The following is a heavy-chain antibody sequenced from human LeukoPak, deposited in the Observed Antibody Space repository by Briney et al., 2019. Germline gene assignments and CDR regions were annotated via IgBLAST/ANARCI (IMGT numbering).Heavy chain of an antibody. J-gene: IGHJ4*02. D-gene: IGHD2-2*01. CDR3: ARDIVVVPAATTDDY. CDR1: GGSISSSSYY. Sequence: SETLSLTCTVSGGSISSSSYYWGWIRQPPGKGLEWIGSIYYSGSTYCNPSLKSRVTISVDTSKNQFSLKLSSVTAADTAVYYCARDIVVVPAATTDDYWGQGTLVTVSS. CDR2: IYYSGST. V-gene: IGHV4-39*07.